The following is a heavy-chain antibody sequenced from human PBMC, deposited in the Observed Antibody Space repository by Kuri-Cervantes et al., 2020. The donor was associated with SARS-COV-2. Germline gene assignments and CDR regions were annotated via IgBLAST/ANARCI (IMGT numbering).Heavy chain of an antibody. Sequence: SETLSLTCAVSGGSVSSGSFCWSWIRQPPGKGLEWIGYIYYSGSTNYNPSLKSRITIAVDTSKNQFSLKLSSVTAADTAVYYCVRDEGSTGSYIWFDVWGQGTLVTVSS. CDR1: GGSVSSGSFC. CDR3: VRDEGSTGSYIWFDV. V-gene: IGHV4-61*01. CDR2: IYYSGST. D-gene: IGHD2-2*01. J-gene: IGHJ5*02.